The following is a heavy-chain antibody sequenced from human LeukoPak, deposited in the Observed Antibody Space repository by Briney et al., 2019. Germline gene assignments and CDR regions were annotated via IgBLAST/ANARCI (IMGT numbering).Heavy chain of an antibody. CDR3: ARGDSTLDY. V-gene: IGHV4-30-4*01. CDR1: GGSLSSGDYY. Sequence: SETLSLTCTVSGGSLSSGDYYWSWIRQPPGKGLEWIGYIYYSGSTYYNPSLKSRVTISVDTSKNQFSLKLSSVTAADAAVYYCARGDSTLDYWGQGTLVTVSS. CDR2: IYYSGST. D-gene: IGHD4-17*01. J-gene: IGHJ4*02.